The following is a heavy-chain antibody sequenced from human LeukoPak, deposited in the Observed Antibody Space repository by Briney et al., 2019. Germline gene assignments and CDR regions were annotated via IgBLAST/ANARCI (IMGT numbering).Heavy chain of an antibody. CDR2: INPNSGGT. J-gene: IGHJ6*02. Sequence: ASVKVSCKASGYTFTGYYMHWVRQAPGQGLEWMGWINPNSGGTNYAQKFQGRVTMTRDTSISTAYKELSRLRSDDTAVYYCARGLWAAAGMRYYGMDVWGQGTTVTVSS. CDR1: GYTFTGYY. V-gene: IGHV1-2*02. D-gene: IGHD6-13*01. CDR3: ARGLWAAAGMRYYGMDV.